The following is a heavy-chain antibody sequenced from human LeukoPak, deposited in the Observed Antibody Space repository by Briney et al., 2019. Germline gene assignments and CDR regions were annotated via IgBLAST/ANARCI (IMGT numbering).Heavy chain of an antibody. V-gene: IGHV1-18*01. CDR1: GFTFSSYG. CDR2: ISAYNGNT. CDR3: ARGGVDSGSYFGYFDY. Sequence: ASVKVSCKASGFTFSSYGISWVRQGPGQGVGGVGWISAYNGNTNYAQKLQGRVTMTTDTSTSTAYMELRSLRSDDTAVYYCARGGVDSGSYFGYFDYWGQGTLVTVSS. J-gene: IGHJ4*02. D-gene: IGHD1-26*01.